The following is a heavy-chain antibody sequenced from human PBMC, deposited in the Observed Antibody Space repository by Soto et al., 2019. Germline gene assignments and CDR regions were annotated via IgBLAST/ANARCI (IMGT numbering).Heavy chain of an antibody. D-gene: IGHD4-17*01. CDR3: RRKSREPGDYEAY. V-gene: IGHV4-4*07. CDR2: TTHTANT. Sequence: SETLSLTCTVSGGSISSYLWSWILQCAWKGLEWIRRTTHTANTQYTPSLKSRITISVDTSRNQSFLKLPSVTAADSAVYLCRRKSREPGDYEAYWGQGTSATSPQ. J-gene: IGHJ4*02. CDR1: GGSISSYL.